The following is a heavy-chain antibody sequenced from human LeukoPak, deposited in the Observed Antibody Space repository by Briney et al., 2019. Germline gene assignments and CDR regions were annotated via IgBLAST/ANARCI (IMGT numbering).Heavy chain of an antibody. CDR1: GGSFSGYY. CDR2: INHSGST. CDR3: ARGGGAVPGPHSALDY. D-gene: IGHD6-19*01. J-gene: IGHJ4*02. V-gene: IGHV4-34*01. Sequence: SETLSLTCAVYGGSFSGYYWSWIRQPPGKGLEWIGEINHSGSTNYNPSLKSRVTISVDTSKNQFSLKLSSVTAADTAVYYCARGGGAVPGPHSALDYWGQGTLVTVSS.